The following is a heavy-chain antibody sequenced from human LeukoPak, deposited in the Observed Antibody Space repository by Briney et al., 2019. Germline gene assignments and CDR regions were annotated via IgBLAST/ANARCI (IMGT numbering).Heavy chain of an antibody. CDR3: ARSKAIFGVVITRFDY. Sequence: SETLSLTCTVSGGSISSSSYYWGWIRQPPGEGLEWIGSIYYSGSTYYNPSLKSRVTLSVDTSKNQFSLKLSSVTAADTAVYYCARSKAIFGVVITRFDYWGQGTLVTVSS. J-gene: IGHJ4*02. V-gene: IGHV4-39*01. D-gene: IGHD3-3*01. CDR1: GGSISSSSYY. CDR2: IYYSGST.